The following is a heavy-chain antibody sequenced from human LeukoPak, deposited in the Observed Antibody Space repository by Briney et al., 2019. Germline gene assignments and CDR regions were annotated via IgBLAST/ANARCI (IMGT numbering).Heavy chain of an antibody. J-gene: IGHJ4*02. D-gene: IGHD3-22*01. CDR3: ARHYYDRSGYYSTPHYFDY. V-gene: IGHV4-39*01. CDR1: GDSISSNSYY. Sequence: SETLSLTCTVSGDSISSNSYYWGWIRQPLGKGLEWIGSIYYSGSTYYNPSLKSRVTVSVDTAKSQFSLKVSSVTAADTAVYYCARHYYDRSGYYSTPHYFDYWGQGTLVTVSS. CDR2: IYYSGST.